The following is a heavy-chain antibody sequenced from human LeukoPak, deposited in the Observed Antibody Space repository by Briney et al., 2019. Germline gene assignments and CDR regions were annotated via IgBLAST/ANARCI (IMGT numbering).Heavy chain of an antibody. Sequence: PSETLSLTCTVSGGSLSSYYLSWIRQPPGKGLEWIGYIYYSGSTNYNPSLKSRVTVSVDTSKNQFSLKLSSVTAADTAVYYCARQGPELLDYWGQGTLVTVSS. V-gene: IGHV4-59*08. CDR1: GGSLSSYY. D-gene: IGHD1-26*01. CDR2: IYYSGST. CDR3: ARQGPELLDY. J-gene: IGHJ4*02.